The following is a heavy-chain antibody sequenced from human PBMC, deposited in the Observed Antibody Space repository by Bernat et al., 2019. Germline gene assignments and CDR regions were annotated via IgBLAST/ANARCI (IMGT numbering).Heavy chain of an antibody. Sequence: QVQLVQSGAEVKKPGASVKVPCKASGYTFTSYGISWVRQAPGQGLEWMGRISAYNGNTNYAQKLQGRVTMTTDTSTSTAYMELRSLRSDDTAVYYCASSLIVGATDDAFDIWGQGTMVTVSS. V-gene: IGHV1-18*01. CDR1: GYTFTSYG. D-gene: IGHD1-26*01. CDR3: ASSLIVGATDDAFDI. CDR2: ISAYNGNT. J-gene: IGHJ3*02.